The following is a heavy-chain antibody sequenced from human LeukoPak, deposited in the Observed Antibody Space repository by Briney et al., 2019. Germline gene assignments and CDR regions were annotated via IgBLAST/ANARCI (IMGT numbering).Heavy chain of an antibody. CDR2: INPNSGNT. D-gene: IGHD3-22*01. CDR3: ARGSDSSAWDYYGMDV. V-gene: IGHV1-8*02. CDR1: GYTSTGYY. J-gene: IGHJ6*02. Sequence: ASVKVSCKASGYTSTGYYMLWVRQAPGQGLEWMGWINPNSGNTGYAQKFQGRVTMTRNTSISTAYMELSSLRSEDTAVYYCARGSDSSAWDYYGMDVWGQGTTVTVSS.